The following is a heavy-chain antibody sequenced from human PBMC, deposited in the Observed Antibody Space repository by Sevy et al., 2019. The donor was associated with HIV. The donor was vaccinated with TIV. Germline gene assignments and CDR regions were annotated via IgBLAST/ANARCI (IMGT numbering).Heavy chain of an antibody. D-gene: IGHD3-10*01. CDR1: GLTFSTYS. CDR3: ASPLPFYYGSGSEEFDY. CDR2: ISSSSSTI. Sequence: GGSLRLSCAASGLTFSTYSMNWVRQAPGKGLEWVSYISSSSSTIYYADSVKGRFTISRDNAKNSVYLQMNSLRAEDTAVYYCASPLPFYYGSGSEEFDYWGRGTLVTVSS. J-gene: IGHJ4*02. V-gene: IGHV3-48*01.